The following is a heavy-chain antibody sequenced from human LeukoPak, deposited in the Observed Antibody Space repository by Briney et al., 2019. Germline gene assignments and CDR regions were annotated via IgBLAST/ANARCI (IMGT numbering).Heavy chain of an antibody. CDR3: ARSANAFDI. J-gene: IGHJ3*02. Sequence: SETLSLPCAVSGGSVSVYYWSWIRQPPGKGPEWIGKISHSGSTNYNPSLKSRVTISVDTSTNHFSLTLSAVTAADTAVYYCARSANAFDIWGQGTMVTVSS. V-gene: IGHV4-34*01. CDR1: GGSVSVYY. CDR2: ISHSGST.